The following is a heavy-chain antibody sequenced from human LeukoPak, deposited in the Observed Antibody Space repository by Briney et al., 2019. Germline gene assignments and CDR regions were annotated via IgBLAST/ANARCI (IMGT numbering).Heavy chain of an antibody. Sequence: SETLSLTCAVSGGSISSSNWWSWVRQPPGKGLESIGEIYHSGSTNYNPSLKSRVTISVDKSKNQFSLKLSSVTAADTAVYYCAGDSSSSGGYYFDYWGQGTLVTVSS. CDR3: AGDSSSSGGYYFDY. D-gene: IGHD6-6*01. CDR1: GGSISSSNW. CDR2: IYHSGST. J-gene: IGHJ4*02. V-gene: IGHV4-4*02.